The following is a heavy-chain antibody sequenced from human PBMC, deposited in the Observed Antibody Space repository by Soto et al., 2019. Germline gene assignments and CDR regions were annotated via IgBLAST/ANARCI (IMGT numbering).Heavy chain of an antibody. Sequence: PAGSLRLSCAASGFTFSSYAMSWVRQAPGKGLEWASAISGSGGSTYYADSVKGRFTISRDNSKNTLYLQMNSLRAEDTAVYYCATVLAAAGTLEWFDPWGQGTLVTVSS. CDR1: GFTFSSYA. CDR2: ISGSGGST. D-gene: IGHD6-13*01. V-gene: IGHV3-23*01. CDR3: ATVLAAAGTLEWFDP. J-gene: IGHJ5*02.